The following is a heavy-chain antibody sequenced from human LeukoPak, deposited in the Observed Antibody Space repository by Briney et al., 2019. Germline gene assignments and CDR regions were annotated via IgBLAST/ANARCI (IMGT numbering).Heavy chain of an antibody. Sequence: SETLSLTCTVSGGSISSYYWSWIRQPPGKGPEWIGYIYYSGSTNYNPSLKSRVTISVDTSKNQFSLKLSSVTAADTAVYYCARGYVPNYFDYWGQGTLVTVSS. CDR3: ARGYVPNYFDY. D-gene: IGHD3-16*01. V-gene: IGHV4-59*01. J-gene: IGHJ4*02. CDR2: IYYSGST. CDR1: GGSISSYY.